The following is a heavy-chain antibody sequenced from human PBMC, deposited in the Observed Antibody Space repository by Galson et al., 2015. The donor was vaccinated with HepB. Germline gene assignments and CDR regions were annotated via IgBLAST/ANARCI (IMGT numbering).Heavy chain of an antibody. Sequence: LRLSCAASGFTFSYYSMNWVRQAPGKGLEWISYISTSSTTIYYADSVKGRFTISRDNAKNSLYLQMDSLRADDTAVYYCARVEGGFDSWGQGTLVTVSS. J-gene: IGHJ4*02. CDR3: ARVEGGFDS. CDR2: ISTSSTTI. V-gene: IGHV3-48*04. D-gene: IGHD1-26*01. CDR1: GFTFSYYS.